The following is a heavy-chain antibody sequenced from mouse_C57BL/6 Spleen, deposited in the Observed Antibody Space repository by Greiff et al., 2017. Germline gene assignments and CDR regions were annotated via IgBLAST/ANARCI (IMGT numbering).Heavy chain of an antibody. CDR2: IYPGDGDT. J-gene: IGHJ4*01. Sequence: QVQLQQSGAELVKPGASVKISCKASGYAFSSSWMNWVKQRPGKGLEWIGQIYPGDGDTNYNGKFKGKATLTADKSSSTAYMQLSSLTSEDAAVYYCARGDYYAMDYWGQGTSVTVSS. CDR1: GYAFSSSW. V-gene: IGHV1-80*01. CDR3: ARGDYYAMDY.